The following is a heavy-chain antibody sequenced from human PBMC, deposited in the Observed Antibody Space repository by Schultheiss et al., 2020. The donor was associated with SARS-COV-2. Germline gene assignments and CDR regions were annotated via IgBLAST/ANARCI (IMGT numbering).Heavy chain of an antibody. CDR2: INHGGGT. CDR3: ASNVRFGGTDYGGNSGWSEYFQH. J-gene: IGHJ1*01. D-gene: IGHD4-23*01. CDR1: GGSFSGYF. Sequence: SETLSLTCAVYGGSFSGYFWTWIRQPPGKGLEWIGEINHGGGTNYNQSLKSRVTISVDTSKNQFSLKLSSVTAADTAVYYCASNVRFGGTDYGGNSGWSEYFQHWGQGTLVTVSS. V-gene: IGHV4-34*01.